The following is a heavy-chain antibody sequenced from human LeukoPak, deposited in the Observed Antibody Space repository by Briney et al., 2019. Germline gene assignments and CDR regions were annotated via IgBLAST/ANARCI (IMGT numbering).Heavy chain of an antibody. CDR1: GYSISSGSF. J-gene: IGHJ4*02. CDR2: IYYDGST. V-gene: IGHV4-38-2*02. D-gene: IGHD6-13*01. Sequence: SETLSLTCIVSGYSISSGSFWGWIRQPPGKGLEWIGNIYYDGSTYYTPSLKSRVTISVDTSKNQFSLKLTSVTAADTALYYCATVGSSWPHYYSDYWGQGTLVTVSS. CDR3: ATVGSSWPHYYSDY.